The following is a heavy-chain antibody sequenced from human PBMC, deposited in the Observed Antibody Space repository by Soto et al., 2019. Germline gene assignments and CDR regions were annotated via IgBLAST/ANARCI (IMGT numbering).Heavy chain of an antibody. CDR2: IWYDGSNK. Sequence: GGSLRLSCAASGFTFSSYGMHWVRQAPGKGLEWVAVIWYDGSNKYYADYVKGRFTISRDNSKNTLYLQMNSLRAEDTSVYYCARESDLGGSYFFDGMDVWGQGTTVTVSS. CDR1: GFTFSSYG. D-gene: IGHD1-26*01. J-gene: IGHJ6*02. CDR3: ARESDLGGSYFFDGMDV. V-gene: IGHV3-33*01.